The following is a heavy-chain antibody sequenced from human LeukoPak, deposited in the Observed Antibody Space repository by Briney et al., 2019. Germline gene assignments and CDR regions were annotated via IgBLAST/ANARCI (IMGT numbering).Heavy chain of an antibody. CDR2: INQDGSEK. Sequence: GGSLRLSCGASGFTFDDYWMSWVRQAPGQGLEWVANINQDGSEKYYLDSAKGRFTISRDNARNSLYLQVNSLRAEDTAVYYCARDLWELLLSGTGDAFDIWGQGTMVTVSS. D-gene: IGHD1-26*01. CDR3: ARDLWELLLSGTGDAFDI. J-gene: IGHJ3*02. V-gene: IGHV3-7*01. CDR1: GFTFDDYW.